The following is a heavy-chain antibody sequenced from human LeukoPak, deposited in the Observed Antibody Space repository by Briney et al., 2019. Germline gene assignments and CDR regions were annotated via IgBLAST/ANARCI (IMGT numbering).Heavy chain of an antibody. CDR2: INPNSGGT. Sequence: ASVKVSCKASGYTFTGYYMHWVRQAPGQGLEWMGWINPNSGGTNYAQKFQGRVTMTRDTSISTAYMELSRLRSDDTAVYYCARDCSGGSCYSSYDAFDIWGQGTMVTVSS. CDR1: GYTFTGYY. CDR3: ARDCSGGSCYSSYDAFDI. V-gene: IGHV1-2*02. J-gene: IGHJ3*02. D-gene: IGHD2-15*01.